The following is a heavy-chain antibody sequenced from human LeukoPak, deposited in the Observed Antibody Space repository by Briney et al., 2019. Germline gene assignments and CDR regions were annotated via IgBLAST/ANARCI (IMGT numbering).Heavy chain of an antibody. CDR3: ARDLSTSLGFGELFGRFDP. CDR2: IYTSGST. J-gene: IGHJ5*02. Sequence: SETLSLTCTVSGGSISSGSYYWSWIRQPAGKGLEWIGRIYTSGSTNYNPSLKSRATISVDTSKKQVSLKLSSVTAADTAVYYCARDLSTSLGFGELFGRFDPWGQGTLVTVSS. D-gene: IGHD3-10*01. V-gene: IGHV4-61*02. CDR1: GGSISSGSYY.